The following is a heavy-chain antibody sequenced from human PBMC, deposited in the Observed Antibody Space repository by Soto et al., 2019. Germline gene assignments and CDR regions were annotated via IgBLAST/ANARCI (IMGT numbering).Heavy chain of an antibody. CDR1: GFTFSSYA. V-gene: IGHV3-23*01. CDR2: ISGSGGST. CDR3: AKDHRPLYGDYVGNAFDI. J-gene: IGHJ3*02. D-gene: IGHD4-17*01. Sequence: EVQLLESGGGLVQPGGSLRLSCAASGFTFSSYAMSWVRQAPGKGLEWVSAISGSGGSTYYADSVKGRFTISRDNSKNTXFLQMNGLRAEDTAVYYCAKDHRPLYGDYVGNAFDIWGQGTMVTVSS.